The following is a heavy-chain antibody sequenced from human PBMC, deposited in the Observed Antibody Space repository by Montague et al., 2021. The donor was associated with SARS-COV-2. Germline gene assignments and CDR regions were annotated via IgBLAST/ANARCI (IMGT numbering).Heavy chain of an antibody. J-gene: IGHJ5*02. V-gene: IGHV3-11*01. CDR1: GFTFSDYF. CDR3: ARRGTTYCTSNNCHPNWFDP. CDR2: INGNGTTI. D-gene: IGHD2-2*01. Sequence: SLRLSCAASGFTFSDYFMTWIRQAPGKGPEWLSYINGNGTTIKYXXSLKGRLTISRDNARKSLYLQMNSLRVEDTALYYCARRGTTYCTSNNCHPNWFDPWGQGILVTVSS.